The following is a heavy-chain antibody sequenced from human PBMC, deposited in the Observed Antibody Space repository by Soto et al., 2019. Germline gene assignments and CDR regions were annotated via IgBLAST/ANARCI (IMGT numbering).Heavy chain of an antibody. CDR2: VYYTGSTIT. Sequence: SETLSLTCSVSGASINNYYWSWIRQPPGKGLEWIGFVYYTGSTITKYNPSLQSRVAMSVDSSKNQFSLKVTSMTAADTAIYYCAKYRRTDAEGYRLDFWGLGTLVTVSS. J-gene: IGHJ4*02. CDR1: GASINNYY. D-gene: IGHD5-12*01. V-gene: IGHV4-59*01. CDR3: AKYRRTDAEGYRLDF.